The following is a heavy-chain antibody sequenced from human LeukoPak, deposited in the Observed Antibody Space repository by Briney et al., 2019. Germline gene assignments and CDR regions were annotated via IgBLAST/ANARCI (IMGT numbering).Heavy chain of an antibody. J-gene: IGHJ4*02. D-gene: IGHD6-19*01. Sequence: GGSLRLSCAASGFTFSDYAMHWVRQAPGKGLEYVSVISSNGGSTYYADSVKGRFTISRDNSKNTLYLQMNSLRAEDTAVYYCARDLFSGWYYFDYWGQGTLVTVSS. CDR2: ISSNGGST. V-gene: IGHV3-64*04. CDR1: GFTFSDYA. CDR3: ARDLFSGWYYFDY.